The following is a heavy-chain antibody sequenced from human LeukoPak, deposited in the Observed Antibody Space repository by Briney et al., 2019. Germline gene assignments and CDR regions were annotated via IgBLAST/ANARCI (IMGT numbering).Heavy chain of an antibody. CDR3: ARQQSSSSWALDV. Sequence: PSETLSLTCIVSGGSISSNFHYWGWIRQPPGKELEWIGSIYYSGNTLHNPSLKSQVTILVDTSKRQISLNLSSVTAADTAVYYCARQQSSSSWALDVWGQGTTVTVSS. V-gene: IGHV4-39*01. D-gene: IGHD6-6*01. CDR1: GGSISSNFHY. J-gene: IGHJ6*02. CDR2: IYYSGNT.